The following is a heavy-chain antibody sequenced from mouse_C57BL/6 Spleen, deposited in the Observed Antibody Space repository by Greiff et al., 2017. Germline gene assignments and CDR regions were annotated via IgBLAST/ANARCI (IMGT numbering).Heavy chain of an antibody. CDR3: ARQSYYSNYEGAWFAY. CDR2: ISSGGSYT. J-gene: IGHJ3*01. V-gene: IGHV5-6*01. CDR1: GFTFSSYG. Sequence: EVQRVESGGDLVKPGGSLKLSCAASGFTFSSYGMSWVRQTPEKRLEGVATISSGGSYTYYPDSVKGRFTISRDNAKNTLYLQRSSLKSEDTAMYYCARQSYYSNYEGAWFAYWGQGTLVTVSA. D-gene: IGHD2-5*01.